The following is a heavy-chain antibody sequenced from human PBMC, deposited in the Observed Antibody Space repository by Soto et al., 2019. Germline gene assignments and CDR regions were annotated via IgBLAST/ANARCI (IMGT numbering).Heavy chain of an antibody. Sequence: SETLSLTCAVSGGSISIGGYSWSCIRQPPGKGLEWIGYIYHSGSTYYNPSLKSRVTISVDRSKNQFSLKLSSVTAADTAVYYCARGDCSGGSCYYFDYWGQGTLVTVSS. V-gene: IGHV4-30-2*01. CDR2: IYHSGST. J-gene: IGHJ4*02. CDR1: GGSISIGGYS. D-gene: IGHD2-15*01. CDR3: ARGDCSGGSCYYFDY.